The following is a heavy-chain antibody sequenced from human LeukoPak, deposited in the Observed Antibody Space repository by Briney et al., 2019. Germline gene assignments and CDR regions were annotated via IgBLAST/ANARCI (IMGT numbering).Heavy chain of an antibody. Sequence: PSETLSLTCTVSGGSISSYYWSWIRQPPGKGLEWIGYIYYSGSTNYNPSLKSRVTISVDTSKNQFSLKLSSVTAADTAVYYCARPQVPLYYDISPHDAFDIWGQGTMVTVSS. J-gene: IGHJ3*02. D-gene: IGHD3-9*01. CDR3: ARPQVPLYYDISPHDAFDI. CDR2: IYYSGST. V-gene: IGHV4-59*12. CDR1: GGSISSYY.